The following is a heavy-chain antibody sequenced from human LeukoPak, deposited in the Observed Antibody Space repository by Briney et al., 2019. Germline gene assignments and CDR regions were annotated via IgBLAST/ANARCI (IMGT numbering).Heavy chain of an antibody. V-gene: IGHV4-39*01. D-gene: IGHD3-22*01. Sequence: PSETLSLTCTVSGGSISSSSYYWGWIRQPPGKGLEWIGTISYSGSTYYNPSLKSRVTISVDTSTYQFSLKLSSVTAADTAVYYCARRYYYDSSGYYYHYDYWGQGTLVTVSS. CDR3: ARRYYYDSSGYYYHYDY. CDR1: GGSISSSSYY. J-gene: IGHJ4*02. CDR2: ISYSGST.